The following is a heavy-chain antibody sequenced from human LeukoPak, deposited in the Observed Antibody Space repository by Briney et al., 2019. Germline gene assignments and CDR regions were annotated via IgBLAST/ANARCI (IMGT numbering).Heavy chain of an antibody. CDR2: IYYSGST. V-gene: IGHV4-59*01. Sequence: SETLSLTCTVSGGSISTYYWSWIRQPPGKGLEWIGHIYYSGSTNYNPSLKSRVIISVDTSKNQFSLKLSSVTAADTAVYYCARAPSAKNSSPYFFDYWGQGTLVTVSS. CDR3: ARAPSAKNSSPYFFDY. D-gene: IGHD6-6*01. J-gene: IGHJ4*02. CDR1: GGSISTYY.